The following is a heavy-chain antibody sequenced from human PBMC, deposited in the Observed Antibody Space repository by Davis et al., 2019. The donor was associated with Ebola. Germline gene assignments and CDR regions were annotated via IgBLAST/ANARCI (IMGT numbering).Heavy chain of an antibody. J-gene: IGHJ4*02. V-gene: IGHV1-8*01. D-gene: IGHD2-15*01. CDR2: MNPNSGDT. CDR3: AKKPGGVVVAATPAFDY. CDR1: GYTFTSYD. Sequence: AASVKVSCKASGYTFTSYDVNWVRQASGQGLEWMGWMNPNSGDTVYAQKFQGRVTMTRDTSISTAYMELSRLRSDDTAVYYCAKKPGGVVVAATPAFDYWGQGTLVTVSS.